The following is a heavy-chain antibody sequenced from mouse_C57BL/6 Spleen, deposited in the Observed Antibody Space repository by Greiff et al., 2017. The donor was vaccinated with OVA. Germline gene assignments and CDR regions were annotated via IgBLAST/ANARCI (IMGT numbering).Heavy chain of an antibody. D-gene: IGHD2-3*01. Sequence: VHVKQSGPELVKPGASVKMSCKASGYTFTDYNMHWVKQSHGKSLEWIGYINPNNGGTSYNQKFKGKATLTVNKSSSTAYMELRSLTSEDSAVYYCARKGIYDGYYDWFAYWGQGTLVTVSA. CDR1: GYTFTDYN. CDR3: ARKGIYDGYYDWFAY. J-gene: IGHJ3*01. CDR2: INPNNGGT. V-gene: IGHV1-22*01.